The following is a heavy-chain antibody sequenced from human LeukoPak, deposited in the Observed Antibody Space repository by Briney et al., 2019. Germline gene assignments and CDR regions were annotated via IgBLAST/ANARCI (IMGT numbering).Heavy chain of an antibody. D-gene: IGHD3-9*01. Sequence: PSETLSLTCTVSGGSISSYYWSWIRQPPGKGLEWIGYIYYTGSTNYSPSLKSRVTISVDTSKNQFSLKLSSVTAADTAVYYCARGVDWLSNWFDPWGQGTLVTVSS. CDR1: GGSISSYY. J-gene: IGHJ5*02. CDR2: IYYTGST. CDR3: ARGVDWLSNWFDP. V-gene: IGHV4-59*01.